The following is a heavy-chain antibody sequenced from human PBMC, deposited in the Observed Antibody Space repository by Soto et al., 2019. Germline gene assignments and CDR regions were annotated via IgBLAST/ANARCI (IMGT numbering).Heavy chain of an antibody. V-gene: IGHV3-21*01. CDR2: ISSSSSYI. J-gene: IGHJ4*02. CDR3: ARDKGLQYPLNDY. CDR1: GFTFSSYS. Sequence: EVQLVESGGGLVKPGGSLRLSCAASGFTFSSYSMNWVRQAPGKGLEWVSSISSSSSYIYYADSVKGRFTISRDNAKNSRELQMSSRRAEDTAVYYCARDKGLQYPLNDYWGQGTLVTVSS. D-gene: IGHD4-4*01.